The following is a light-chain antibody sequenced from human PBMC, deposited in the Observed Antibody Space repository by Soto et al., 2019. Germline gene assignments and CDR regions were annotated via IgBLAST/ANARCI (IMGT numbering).Light chain of an antibody. V-gene: IGLV1-40*01. CDR3: QSYDSSLSASV. J-gene: IGLJ3*02. CDR1: SSNIGAGSD. Sequence: QAVVTQPPSVSGVSGQRVTISCTGSSSNIGAGSDVHWYQQLPGTAPKLLIAGDTTRPSGVPDRFSGSKSGASASLAITGLRAEDEADYYCQSYDSSLSASVFGGGTKLTVL. CDR2: GDT.